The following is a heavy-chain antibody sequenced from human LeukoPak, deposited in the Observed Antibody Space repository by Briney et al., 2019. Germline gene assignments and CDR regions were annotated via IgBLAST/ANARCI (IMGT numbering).Heavy chain of an antibody. CDR1: GDSISGSTYY. Sequence: SETLSLTCTVSGDSISGSTYYWDWIRQPPGKGLEWIGSIYYTGSIYYNPSLKSRVTISVDTSKNQFSLKLSSVTAADTAVYYCARLQAAAGPYYFDYWGQGALVTVSS. V-gene: IGHV4-39*01. D-gene: IGHD6-13*01. CDR2: IYYTGSI. J-gene: IGHJ4*02. CDR3: ARLQAAAGPYYFDY.